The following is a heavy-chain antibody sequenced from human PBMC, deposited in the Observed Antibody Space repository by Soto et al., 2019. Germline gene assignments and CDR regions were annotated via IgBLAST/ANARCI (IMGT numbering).Heavy chain of an antibody. Sequence: EVQLVETGGGLIQPGGSLRLSCAASGFTVSSNYMSWVRQAPGKGLEWVSVISASGGASYYADSVKGRFTISRDNSNNKLFLQMNRLRAEDTAVYYCVKGLQDYRGRDYYYGLDVWGQGTTVTVSS. CDR2: ISASGGAS. D-gene: IGHD1-26*01. J-gene: IGHJ6*02. V-gene: IGHV3-53*02. CDR1: GFTVSSNY. CDR3: VKGLQDYRGRDYYYGLDV.